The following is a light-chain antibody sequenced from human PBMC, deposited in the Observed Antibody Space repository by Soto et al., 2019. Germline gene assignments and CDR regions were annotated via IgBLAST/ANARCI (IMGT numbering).Light chain of an antibody. CDR1: QSIRSSY. Sequence: DIVLTQSPGALSLSPGETATLSCRASQSIRSSYLAWYQQKPGQAPRLLIYGASKRATGIPDRFSGSGSGTDFTLTISSLQSEDFAVYYCQQYNNWPSYTFGQGTKLEIK. J-gene: IGKJ2*01. CDR2: GAS. CDR3: QQYNNWPSYT. V-gene: IGKV3-20*01.